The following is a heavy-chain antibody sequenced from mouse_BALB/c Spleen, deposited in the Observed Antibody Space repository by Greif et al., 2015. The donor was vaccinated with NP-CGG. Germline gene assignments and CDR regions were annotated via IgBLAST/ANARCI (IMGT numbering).Heavy chain of an antibody. Sequence: VKLMESGAELAKPGASVKMSCKASGYTFTSYWMHWVKQRPGQGLEWIGYINPSTGYTEYNQKFKDKATLTADKSSSTAYMQLSSLTSEDSAVYYCARSYYRRYYAMDYWGQGTSVTVSS. V-gene: IGHV1-7*01. CDR2: INPSTGYT. D-gene: IGHD2-14*01. J-gene: IGHJ4*01. CDR1: GYTFTSYW. CDR3: ARSYYRRYYAMDY.